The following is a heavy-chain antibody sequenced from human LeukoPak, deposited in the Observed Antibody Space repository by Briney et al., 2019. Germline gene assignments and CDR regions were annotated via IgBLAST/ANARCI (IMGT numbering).Heavy chain of an antibody. CDR2: INHSGST. D-gene: IGHD2-15*01. CDR1: GGSFSGYY. Sequence: SETLSLTCAVYGGSFSGYYWSWIRQPPGKGLEWIGEINHSGSTNYNPSLKSRVTISVDTSKNQFSLKLSSVTAADTAVYYCARSVGYWWNYGMDVWGQGTTVTVSS. V-gene: IGHV4-34*01. J-gene: IGHJ6*02. CDR3: ARSVGYWWNYGMDV.